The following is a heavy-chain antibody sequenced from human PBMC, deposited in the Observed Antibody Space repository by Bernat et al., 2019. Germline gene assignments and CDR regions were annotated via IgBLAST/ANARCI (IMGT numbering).Heavy chain of an antibody. CDR3: ARLDYYHMDV. CDR1: GLIVSSND. CDR2: IHKGGRT. Sequence: EVQLVETGGGLIQPGGSLRLSCAASGLIVSSNDMTWVRQAPGKGLEWVSVIHKGGRTYYADSVKGRFTISRDNSKNTLYVEMNGLRAEDTAVYYCARLDYYHMDVWGQGTTVTVAS. V-gene: IGHV3-53*05. J-gene: IGHJ6*02.